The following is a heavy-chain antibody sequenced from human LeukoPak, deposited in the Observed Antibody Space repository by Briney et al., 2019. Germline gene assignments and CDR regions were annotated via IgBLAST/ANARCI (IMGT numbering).Heavy chain of an antibody. J-gene: IGHJ4*02. Sequence: SQTLSLTCTVSGGSISSGGYYWSWIRQHPGKGLEWIGYINYSGTTYYNPSLESRVTISVDTSKNQFSLKLSSVTAADTAVYYCASREGERAAYFDDWGQGTLVTASP. CDR3: ASREGERAAYFDD. CDR1: GGSISSGGYY. CDR2: INYSGTT. V-gene: IGHV4-31*03.